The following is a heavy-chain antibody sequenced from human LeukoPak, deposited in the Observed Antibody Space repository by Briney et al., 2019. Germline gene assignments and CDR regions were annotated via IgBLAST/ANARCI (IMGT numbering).Heavy chain of an antibody. CDR3: AREVVVPAAPGWFDP. J-gene: IGHJ5*02. CDR1: GGTFSSYA. D-gene: IGHD2-2*01. Sequence: SVKVSCKASGGTFSSYAISWVRQAPGQGLEWMGGIIPIFGTANYAQKFQGRVTITTDESTSTAYMELSSLRSEDTAEYYCAREVVVPAAPGWFDPWGQGTLVTVSS. V-gene: IGHV1-69*05. CDR2: IIPIFGTA.